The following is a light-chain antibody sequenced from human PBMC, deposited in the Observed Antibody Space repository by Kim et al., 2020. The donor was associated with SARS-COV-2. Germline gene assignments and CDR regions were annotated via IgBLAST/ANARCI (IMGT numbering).Light chain of an antibody. CDR3: QQYAASRT. CDR1: QSVDSGR. V-gene: IGKV3-20*01. CDR2: GAS. J-gene: IGKJ1*01. Sequence: LSPGEGATPSCRASQSVDSGRLAWYQQKPGQPPRLLIYGASTRATGIPNRFSGSGSGTDFTLTISRLEPEDFAVYYCQQYAASRTFGQGTKVDIK.